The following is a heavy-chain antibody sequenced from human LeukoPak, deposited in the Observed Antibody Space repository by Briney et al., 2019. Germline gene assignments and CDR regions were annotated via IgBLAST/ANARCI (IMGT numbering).Heavy chain of an antibody. Sequence: GRSLRLSCAASGFTFSSNVMHWVRQAPGKGLEWVAVISYDGSNKYYADSVKGRFTISRDNPKNTLYLQMNSLRAEDTAVYYCASEATTGAHVDYWGQGTLVTVPS. J-gene: IGHJ4*02. CDR3: ASEATTGAHVDY. V-gene: IGHV3-30-3*01. D-gene: IGHD1-1*01. CDR1: GFTFSSNV. CDR2: ISYDGSNK.